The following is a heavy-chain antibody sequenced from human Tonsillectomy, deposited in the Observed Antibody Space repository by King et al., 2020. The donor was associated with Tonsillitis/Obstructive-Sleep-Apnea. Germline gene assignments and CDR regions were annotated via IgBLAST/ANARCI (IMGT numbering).Heavy chain of an antibody. CDR1: GGSISSSSYY. CDR3: ARYCSGGSCYENDAFDI. CDR2: IYYSGST. V-gene: IGHV4-39*01. Sequence: QLQESGPGLVKPSATLSLTCTVSGGSISSSSYYWGWIRQPPGKGLEWIGGIYYSGSTYYNPSLKSRVTISVDTSKNQFSLKLSSVTAADTAVYYCARYCSGGSCYENDAFDIWGQGTMVTVSS. D-gene: IGHD2-15*01. J-gene: IGHJ3*02.